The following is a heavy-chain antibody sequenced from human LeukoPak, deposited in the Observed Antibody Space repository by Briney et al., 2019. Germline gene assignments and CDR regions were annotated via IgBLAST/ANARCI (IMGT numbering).Heavy chain of an antibody. D-gene: IGHD1-26*01. CDR3: ARHGKWAGSDAFDI. Sequence: SETLSLTCTVSGGSISSSSYYWGWIRQPPGKGLEWIGSIYYSGSTYYNPSLKSRVTISVDTSKNQFSLKLSSVTAADTAVYYCARHGKWAGSDAFDIWGQGTMVTVSS. CDR2: IYYSGST. CDR1: GGSISSSSYY. V-gene: IGHV4-39*01. J-gene: IGHJ3*02.